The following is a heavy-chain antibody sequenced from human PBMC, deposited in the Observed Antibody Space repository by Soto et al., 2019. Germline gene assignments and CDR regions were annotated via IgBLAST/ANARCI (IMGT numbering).Heavy chain of an antibody. CDR3: ARVFVVVPAATDAFDI. V-gene: IGHV1-2*02. D-gene: IGHD2-2*01. Sequence: ASVKVSCKASGYTFTGYYMHWVRQAPGQGREWMGWINPNSGGTNYAQKFQGRVTVTRDTSISTAYMELSRLRSDDTAVYYCARVFVVVPAATDAFDIWGQGTMVTVSS. CDR2: INPNSGGT. J-gene: IGHJ3*02. CDR1: GYTFTGYY.